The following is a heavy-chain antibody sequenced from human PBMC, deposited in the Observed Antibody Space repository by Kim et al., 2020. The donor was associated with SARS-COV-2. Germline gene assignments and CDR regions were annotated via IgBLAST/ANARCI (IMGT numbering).Heavy chain of an antibody. V-gene: IGHV4-39*01. CDR3: ARYCSGGSCYGANWFDP. J-gene: IGHJ5*02. D-gene: IGHD2-15*01. Sequence: SRKRRVAMSVDTSKNQFSLKLASVTAADTAVYFCARYCSGGSCYGANWFDPWGQGILVTVSS.